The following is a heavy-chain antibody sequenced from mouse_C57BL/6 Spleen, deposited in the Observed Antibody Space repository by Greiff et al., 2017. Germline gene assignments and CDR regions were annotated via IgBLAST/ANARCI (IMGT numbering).Heavy chain of an antibody. CDR1: GYAFTNYL. J-gene: IGHJ2*01. CDR3: ARSYSGSIPFDS. D-gene: IGHD1-1*01. CDR2: INPGSGGT. Sequence: VQLQQSGAELVRPGTSVKVSCKASGYAFTNYLIEWVKQRPGQGLEWIGVINPGSGGTNYNEKFKGKATLTVDKSPSTAYMQLSSLTSEDSAVYFCARSYSGSIPFDSRGAGTTLSVSS. V-gene: IGHV1-54*01.